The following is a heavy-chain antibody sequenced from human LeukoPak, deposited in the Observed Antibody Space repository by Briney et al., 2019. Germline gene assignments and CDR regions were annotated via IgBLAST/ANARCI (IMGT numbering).Heavy chain of an antibody. V-gene: IGHV3-7*01. CDR3: ARYCGGDCYGMDV. J-gene: IGHJ6*02. CDR1: GFTFSSYG. D-gene: IGHD2-21*02. CDR2: IKQDGSEK. Sequence: GGSLRLSCATSGFTFSSYGFHWVRQALGKGLEWVANIKQDGSEKDYVDSVKGRFTISRDNPKTSLYLQMNSLRAEDTAVYYCARYCGGDCYGMDVWGQGTTVTVSS.